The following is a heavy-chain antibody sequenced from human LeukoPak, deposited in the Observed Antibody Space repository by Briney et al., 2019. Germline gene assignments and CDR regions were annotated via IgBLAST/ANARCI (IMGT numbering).Heavy chain of an antibody. CDR2: IYYSGST. D-gene: IGHD1-26*01. J-gene: IGHJ4*02. V-gene: IGHV4-59*01. CDR1: GGSISNYY. Sequence: SETLSLTCTVSGGSISNYYWSWIRQPPGKGLEWIGYIYYSGSTTYNPSLKSRVSISVDTSKNQFSLKLSSVTAADTAVYYCARDRASGSYSYDYWGQGTLVTVSS. CDR3: ARDRASGSYSYDY.